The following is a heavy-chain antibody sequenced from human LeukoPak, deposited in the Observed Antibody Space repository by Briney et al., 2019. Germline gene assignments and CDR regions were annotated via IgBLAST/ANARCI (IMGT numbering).Heavy chain of an antibody. CDR2: IYPGDSDT. CDR1: GYSFTSYW. CDR3: ARTSPYDFWSGYPAQVNWFDP. Sequence: GESLKISCKGSGYSFTSYWIGWVRQMPGKGLGWMGIIYPGDSDTRYSPSFQGQVTISADKSISTAYLQWSSLKASDTAMYYCARTSPYDFWSGYPAQVNWFDPWGQGTLVTVSS. J-gene: IGHJ5*02. V-gene: IGHV5-51*01. D-gene: IGHD3-3*01.